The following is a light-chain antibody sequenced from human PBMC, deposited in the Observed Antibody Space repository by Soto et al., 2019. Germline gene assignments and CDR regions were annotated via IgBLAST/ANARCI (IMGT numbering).Light chain of an antibody. V-gene: IGKV1-5*03. CDR2: KAS. CDR1: QSISSR. CDR3: QQYNSYS. Sequence: DIQMTQSPSTLSASIGDRVTITCRASQSISSRLAWYQQKPGKAPKLLIYKASSLESGVPSSFSGSGSGTEFTLTISSLQPDDFATYYCQQYNSYSFGQGTKVDIK. J-gene: IGKJ1*01.